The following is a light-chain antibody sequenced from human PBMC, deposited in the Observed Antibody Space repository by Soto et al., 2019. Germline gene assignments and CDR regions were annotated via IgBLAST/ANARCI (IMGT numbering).Light chain of an antibody. CDR1: QSLLHRNGNTN. V-gene: IGKV2-24*01. CDR2: RIS. Sequence: MLITQTPLSSLSTLGHRPPISCRPSQSLLHRNGNTNLSWLQQRPGQPPRLLIYRISDRFSGVPDRFSGSGAETDFTLKISRVEAEDVGVYYCMQGSQFPWTFGQGTKVEI. CDR3: MQGSQFPWT. J-gene: IGKJ1*01.